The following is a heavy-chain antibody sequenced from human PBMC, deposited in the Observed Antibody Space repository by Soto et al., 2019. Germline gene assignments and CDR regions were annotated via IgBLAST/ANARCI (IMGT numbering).Heavy chain of an antibody. J-gene: IGHJ6*02. Sequence: GGSLRLSCTVSGVTFSNYAMNWVRQAPGKGLEWVSSVSAGGDMTYYSDSVKGRFTISRDNSNNALFLQMNSLRAEDTALYYCARGDRGGSGSPASYYYSGLEVWGHGTTVTVSS. CDR3: ARGDRGGSGSPASYYYSGLEV. D-gene: IGHD3-10*01. V-gene: IGHV3-23*01. CDR1: GVTFSNYA. CDR2: VSAGGDMT.